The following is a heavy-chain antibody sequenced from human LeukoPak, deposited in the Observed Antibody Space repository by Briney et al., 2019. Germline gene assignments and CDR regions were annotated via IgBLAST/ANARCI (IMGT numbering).Heavy chain of an antibody. Sequence: GGSLRLSCAASGFIFSGYAMSWVRQAPGKGLEWVSDINDNGGGTFYADSVKGRFTVSRDNSKNTLYMQMNSLRGGDTAVYYCAKKLGSSPGDFFDYWGQGTLVTVSS. D-gene: IGHD6-6*01. CDR2: INDNGGGT. CDR1: GFIFSGYA. CDR3: AKKLGSSPGDFFDY. J-gene: IGHJ4*02. V-gene: IGHV3-23*01.